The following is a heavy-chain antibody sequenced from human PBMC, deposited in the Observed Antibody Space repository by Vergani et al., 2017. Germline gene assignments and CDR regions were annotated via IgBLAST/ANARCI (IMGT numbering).Heavy chain of an antibody. J-gene: IGHJ6*03. Sequence: QLQLQESGPGLVKPSETLSLTCTVSGGSISSSSYYWGWIRQPPGKGLEWIGSIYYSGSTYYNPSLKSRVTISVDTSKNQFSLKLSSVAAADTAVYYCAGRCCVVAGMRGYYYYYYMDVWGKGTTVTVSS. CDR2: IYYSGST. D-gene: IGHD6-19*01. CDR3: AGRCCVVAGMRGYYYYYYMDV. V-gene: IGHV4-39*01. CDR1: GGSISSSSYY.